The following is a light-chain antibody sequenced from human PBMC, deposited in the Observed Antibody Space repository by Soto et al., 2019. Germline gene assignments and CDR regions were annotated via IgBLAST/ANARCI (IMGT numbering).Light chain of an antibody. Sequence: QSALTQPRSVSGSPGQSVTISCTGTSSDVGGYNYVSWYQQHPGKAPKLMIYDVSKRPSGVPDHFSGSKSGNTASLTISGLQAEDEADYYCCSYASSYTYVFGTGTKLTVL. CDR2: DVS. V-gene: IGLV2-11*01. CDR3: CSYASSYTYV. CDR1: SSDVGGYNY. J-gene: IGLJ1*01.